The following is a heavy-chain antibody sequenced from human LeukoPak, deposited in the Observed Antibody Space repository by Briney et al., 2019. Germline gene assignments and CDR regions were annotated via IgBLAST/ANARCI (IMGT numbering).Heavy chain of an antibody. J-gene: IGHJ4*02. Sequence: SETLSLTCSVSGGSISTYYWSWIRQTPGKGLEWIGYVYDSGTTNYNPSLKGRVTISSDKSKNQFSLNLRSVNAADTAIYYCARHGGSLGYFDYWGQGTRVTVSS. V-gene: IGHV4-59*08. CDR1: GGSISTYY. D-gene: IGHD1-26*01. CDR2: VYDSGTT. CDR3: ARHGGSLGYFDY.